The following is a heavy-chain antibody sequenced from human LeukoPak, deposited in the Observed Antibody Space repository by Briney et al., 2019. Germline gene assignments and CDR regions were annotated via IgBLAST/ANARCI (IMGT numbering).Heavy chain of an antibody. CDR2: IYYSGST. CDR1: GGSMSSFY. CDR3: ARVVGSAGPKIGSFDY. V-gene: IGHV4-59*06. D-gene: IGHD3-22*01. J-gene: IGHJ4*02. Sequence: SETLSLTCSVSGGSMSSFYWGWIRQHPGKGLEWIGYIYYSGSTYYNPSLKSRVTISVDTSKNQFSLKLSSVTAADTAVYYCARVVGSAGPKIGSFDYWGQGTLVTVSS.